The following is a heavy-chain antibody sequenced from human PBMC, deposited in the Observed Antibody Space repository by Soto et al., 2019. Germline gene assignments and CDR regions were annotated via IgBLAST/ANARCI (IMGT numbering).Heavy chain of an antibody. CDR1: GGSISSYY. CDR2: IYYSGST. Sequence: QVQLQESGPGLVKPSETLSLTCTVSGGSISSYYWSWIRQPPGKGLEWIGYIYYSGSTNYNPSLKSRVTIXXDXSXXQFSLKLSSVTAADTAVYYCARGPELPSDYYGMDVWGQGTTVTVSS. J-gene: IGHJ6*02. V-gene: IGHV4-59*01. CDR3: ARGPELPSDYYGMDV. D-gene: IGHD1-7*01.